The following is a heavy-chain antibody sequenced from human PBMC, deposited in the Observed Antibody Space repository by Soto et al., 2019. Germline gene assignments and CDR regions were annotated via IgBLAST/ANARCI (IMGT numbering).Heavy chain of an antibody. V-gene: IGHV1-69*01. CDR2: IIPIFGTA. Sequence: QVQLVQSGAEVKKPGSSVKVSCKASGGTFSSYAISWVRQAPGQGLEWMGGIIPIFGTANYAQKFQGRVTITADEATSTAYMELSSLRSEDTAVYYCARDPGGRDGYNYHYYYGMDVWGQGTTVTVSS. J-gene: IGHJ6*02. CDR3: ARDPGGRDGYNYHYYYGMDV. D-gene: IGHD5-12*01. CDR1: GGTFSSYA.